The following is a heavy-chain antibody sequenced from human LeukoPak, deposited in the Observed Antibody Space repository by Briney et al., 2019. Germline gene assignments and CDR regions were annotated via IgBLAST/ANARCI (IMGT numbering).Heavy chain of an antibody. CDR2: IIPILGLA. J-gene: IGHJ4*02. Sequence: ASVKVSCKASGGTFSSYAISWVRQAPGQGLEWMGRIIPILGLANYAQKFQGRVTITADKSTSTAYMELSSLRSEDTAVYYCARVSLEGSGYSYIDYWGQGTLVTVSS. CDR3: ARVSLEGSGYSYIDY. CDR1: GGTFSSYA. V-gene: IGHV1-69*04. D-gene: IGHD3-22*01.